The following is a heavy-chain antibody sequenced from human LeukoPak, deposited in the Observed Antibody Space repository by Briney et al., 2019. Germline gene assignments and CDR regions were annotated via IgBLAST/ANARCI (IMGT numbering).Heavy chain of an antibody. D-gene: IGHD2-21*02. CDR2: ISGSGGST. J-gene: IGHJ3*02. CDR3: AKVVHIVGVAAIDI. Sequence: GGSLRVSCAASGFTFSSYAMSWVRQAPGKGLEWVSAISGSGGSTYYADSVKGRFTISRDNSKNTLYLQMNSLRAEDTAVYYCAKVVHIVGVAAIDIWGQGTMVTVSS. V-gene: IGHV3-23*01. CDR1: GFTFSSYA.